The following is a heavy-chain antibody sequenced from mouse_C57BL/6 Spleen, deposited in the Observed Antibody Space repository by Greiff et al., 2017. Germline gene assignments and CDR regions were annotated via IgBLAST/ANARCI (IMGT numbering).Heavy chain of an antibody. Sequence: VQLQQSGAELVRPGASVKLSCTASGFNIKDDYMHWVKQRPEQGLEWIGWIDPENGDTEYASKFQGKATITADTSSNTAYLQLSSLTSEDTAVYYCTTVTTVVAPYYYAMDYWGQGTSVTVSS. V-gene: IGHV14-4*01. CDR2: IDPENGDT. J-gene: IGHJ4*01. CDR3: TTVTTVVAPYYYAMDY. D-gene: IGHD1-1*01. CDR1: GFNIKDDY.